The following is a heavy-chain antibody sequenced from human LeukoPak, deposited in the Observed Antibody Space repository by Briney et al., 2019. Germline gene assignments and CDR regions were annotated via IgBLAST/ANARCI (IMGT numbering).Heavy chain of an antibody. J-gene: IGHJ3*02. V-gene: IGHV3-30*02. D-gene: IGHD1-26*01. CDR2: IRYDGSNK. CDR3: ARDLGWELLDAFDI. Sequence: PGGSLRLSCAASGFTFSSYGMHWVRQAPGKGLEWVAFIRYDGSNKYYADSVKGRFTISRDNSKNTLYLQMNSLRAEDTAVYYCARDLGWELLDAFDIWGQGTMVTVSS. CDR1: GFTFSSYG.